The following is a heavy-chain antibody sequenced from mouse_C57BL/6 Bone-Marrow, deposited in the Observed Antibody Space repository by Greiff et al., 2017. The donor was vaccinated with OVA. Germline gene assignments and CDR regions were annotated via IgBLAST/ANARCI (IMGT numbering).Heavy chain of an antibody. D-gene: IGHD2-3*01. J-gene: IGHJ1*03. CDR3: ARSGGYDVYSHWYFDV. CDR1: GYTFTSYW. CDR2: IDPSDSYT. V-gene: IGHV1-50*01. Sequence: QVQLQQPGAELVKPGASVKLSCKASGYTFTSYWMQWVKQRPGQGLEWIGEIDPSDSYTNYNQKFKGKATLTVEKSSSTAYTQLSSLTSEDSAVYYCARSGGYDVYSHWYFDVWGTGTTVTVSS.